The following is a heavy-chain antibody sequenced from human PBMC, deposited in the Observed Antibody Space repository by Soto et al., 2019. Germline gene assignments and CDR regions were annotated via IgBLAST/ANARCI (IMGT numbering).Heavy chain of an antibody. D-gene: IGHD2-15*01. V-gene: IGHV1-69*10. CDR2: IIPIFGIA. CDR1: GGTFSSYA. CDR3: ARDRSSGYCSGGSCYSVRAFDI. Sequence: ASVKVSCKASGGTFSSYAISWVRQAPGQGLEWMGGIIPIFGIANYAQKFQGRVTITADKSTSTAYMELSSLRSEDTAVYYCARDRSSGYCSGGSCYSVRAFDIWGQGTMVTVSS. J-gene: IGHJ3*02.